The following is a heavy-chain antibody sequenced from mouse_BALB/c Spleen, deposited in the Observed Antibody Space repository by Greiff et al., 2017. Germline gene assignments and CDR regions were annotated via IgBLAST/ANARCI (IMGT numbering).Heavy chain of an antibody. D-gene: IGHD1-1*01. CDR1: GFTFSSFG. V-gene: IGHV5-17*02. CDR3: ARDYYGSSSFAY. CDR2: ISSGSSTI. Sequence: EVQVVESGGGLVQPGGSRKLSCAASGFTFSSFGMHWVRQAPEKGLEWVAYISSGSSTIYYADTVKGRFTISRDNPKNTLFLQMTSLRSEDTAMYYCARDYYGSSSFAYWGQGTLVTVSA. J-gene: IGHJ3*01.